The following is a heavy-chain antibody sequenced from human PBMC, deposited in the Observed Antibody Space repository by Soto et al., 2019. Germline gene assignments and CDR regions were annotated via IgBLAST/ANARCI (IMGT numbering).Heavy chain of an antibody. D-gene: IGHD2-15*01. V-gene: IGHV4-34*01. CDR1: GGSFSGYY. J-gene: IGHJ4*02. CDR2: INHSGST. CDR3: ASPHQAGCSGGSCYDRYFDY. Sequence: QVQLQQWGAGLLKPSETLSLTCAVYGGSFSGYYWSWIRQPPGKGLEWIGEINHSGSTNYNPSLKSRVTISVDTSKNQFSLKLSSVTAADTAVYYCASPHQAGCSGGSCYDRYFDYWGQGTLVTVSS.